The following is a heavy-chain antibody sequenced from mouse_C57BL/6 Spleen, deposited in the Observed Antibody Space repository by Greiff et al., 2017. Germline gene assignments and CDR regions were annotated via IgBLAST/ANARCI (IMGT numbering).Heavy chain of an antibody. CDR1: GYTFTSYW. J-gene: IGHJ3*01. V-gene: IGHV1-74*01. CDR3: AITGTYRLWAY. CDR2: IHPSDGGT. Sequence: QVQLQQPGAELVKPGASVKVSCKASGYTFTSYWITWVKQRPGQGLEWIGSIHPSDGGTNYNQKFKGKATLTVDKSSSTAYMQLSSLTSEDSAVYYCAITGTYRLWAYWGQGTLAPVSA. D-gene: IGHD5-1*01.